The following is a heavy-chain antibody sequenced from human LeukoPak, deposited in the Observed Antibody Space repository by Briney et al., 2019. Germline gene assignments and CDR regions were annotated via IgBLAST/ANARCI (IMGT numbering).Heavy chain of an antibody. V-gene: IGHV4-59*01. CDR1: GGSISSYC. J-gene: IGHJ4*02. Sequence: SSETLSLTCTVSGGSISSYCWSWIRQPPGKGLEWIGYIYYSGSTTYNPSLTSRVTISVDTSKNQFSLRLSSVTAADTAVYYCARGGYSYGSLVVFDYWGQGTLVTVSS. D-gene: IGHD5-18*01. CDR3: ARGGYSYGSLVVFDY. CDR2: IYYSGST.